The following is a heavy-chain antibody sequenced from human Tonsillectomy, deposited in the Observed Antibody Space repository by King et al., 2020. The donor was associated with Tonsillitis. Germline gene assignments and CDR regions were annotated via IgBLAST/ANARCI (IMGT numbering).Heavy chain of an antibody. CDR3: ARARYSNFAANYYYVDV. CDR2: MHTSGTT. Sequence: QLQESGPGLVKPSQTLSLSCTVSGGSIRGGSFYWTWIRQPAGKGLECIGRMHTSGTTNYSPSLRSRVTMSIDTSKRQFSLNLTAVTAADTAVYYCARARYSNFAANYYYVDVWGKGTTVTVSS. D-gene: IGHD4-11*01. V-gene: IGHV4-61*02. J-gene: IGHJ6*03. CDR1: GGSIRGGSFY.